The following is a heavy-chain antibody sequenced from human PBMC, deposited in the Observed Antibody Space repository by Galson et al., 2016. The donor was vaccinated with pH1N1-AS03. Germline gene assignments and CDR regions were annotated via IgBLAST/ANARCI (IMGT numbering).Heavy chain of an antibody. CDR2: IYYSGTT. J-gene: IGHJ3*02. V-gene: IGHV4-39*01. Sequence: SETLSLTCKVSGDSISSSRFYWGWIRQPPGKGLEWIGSIYYSGTTYYTSSLKSRVTISVDTSKNEFSLRLTSVTAADTAVYYCARPLAVTDAFDIWGQGTIVTIS. D-gene: IGHD2-21*02. CDR3: ARPLAVTDAFDI. CDR1: GDSISSSRFY.